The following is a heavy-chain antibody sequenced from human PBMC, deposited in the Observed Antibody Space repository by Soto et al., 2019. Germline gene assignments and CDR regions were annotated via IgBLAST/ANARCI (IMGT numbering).Heavy chain of an antibody. CDR2: IYHRGTT. J-gene: IGHJ6*02. V-gene: IGHV4-4*02. CDR1: GDSISSDIW. Sequence: PSETLSLTCAVCGDSISSDIWWNWVRQSPGKGLEWIGEIYHRGTTNYNPSLKSRLSISVDQSRNQFTLNLNSVTAADTAIYYCATSGARGYYYALDVWGQGTTVTVSS. CDR3: ATSGARGYYYALDV. D-gene: IGHD2-15*01.